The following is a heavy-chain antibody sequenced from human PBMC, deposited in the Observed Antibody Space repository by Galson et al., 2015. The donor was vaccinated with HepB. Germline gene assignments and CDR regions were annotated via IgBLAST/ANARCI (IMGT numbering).Heavy chain of an antibody. CDR3: ARLGYCSGGSCYHFDY. V-gene: IGHV3-7*03. D-gene: IGHD2-15*01. J-gene: IGHJ4*02. CDR2: IKQDGSEK. Sequence: SLRLSCAASGFTFSSYWMSWVRQAPGKGLEWVANIKQDGSEKYYVDSVKGRFTISRDNAKNSLYLQMNSLRAEDTAVYYCARLGYCSGGSCYHFDYWGQGTLVTVSS. CDR1: GFTFSSYW.